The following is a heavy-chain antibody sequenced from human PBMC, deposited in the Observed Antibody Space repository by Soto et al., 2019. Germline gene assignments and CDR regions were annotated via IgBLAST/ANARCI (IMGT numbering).Heavy chain of an antibody. CDR2: IYYSGST. D-gene: IGHD6-13*01. CDR3: AGSPVRQQLVYFDY. CDR1: GGSISSGGYY. V-gene: IGHV4-31*03. J-gene: IGHJ4*02. Sequence: QVQLQESGPGLVKPSQTLSLTCTVSGGSISSGGYYWSWIRQHPGKGLEWIGYIYYSGSTYYNPSLKIRVTISVDTSKNQFSLKLSSVTAADTAVYYCAGSPVRQQLVYFDYWGQGTLVTVSS.